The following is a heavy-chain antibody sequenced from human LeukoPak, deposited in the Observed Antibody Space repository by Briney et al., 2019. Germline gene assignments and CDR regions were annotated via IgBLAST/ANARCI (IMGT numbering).Heavy chain of an antibody. CDR3: ARGYLAYYDSSGYVPYYFDY. J-gene: IGHJ4*02. V-gene: IGHV4-34*01. CDR2: INHSGSI. D-gene: IGHD3-22*01. CDR1: GGSFSGYY. Sequence: SETLSLTCAVYGGSFSGYYWSWIRQPPGKGLEWIGEINHSGSINYNPSLKSRVTISVDTSKNQFSLKLSSVTAADTAVYYCARGYLAYYDSSGYVPYYFDYWGQGTLVTVSS.